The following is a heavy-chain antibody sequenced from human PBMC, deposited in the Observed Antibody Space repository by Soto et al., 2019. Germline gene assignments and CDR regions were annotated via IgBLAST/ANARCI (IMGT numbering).Heavy chain of an antibody. V-gene: IGHV3-74*01. CDR1: GFTFSNYF. CDR2: MSGDGKTI. CDR3: ARAYVPGRAEFDP. Sequence: GGSLRLSCAASGFTFSNYFMHWVRQVPGEGLVWVSRMSGDGKTISYADSVKGRFTISRDNAKNTLYLQMNSLRVEDTAVYYCARAYVPGRAEFDPWGQGTLVTVSS. J-gene: IGHJ5*02. D-gene: IGHD1-1*01.